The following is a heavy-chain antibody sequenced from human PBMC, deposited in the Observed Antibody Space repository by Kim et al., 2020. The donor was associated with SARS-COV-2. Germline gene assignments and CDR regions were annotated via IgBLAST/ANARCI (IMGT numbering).Heavy chain of an antibody. D-gene: IGHD3-22*01. Sequence: DSVKGRFTISRDNAKNSLYLKMNSLRAEDTDVYYCAREVVVHGSLGGMDVWGQGTTVTVSS. V-gene: IGHV3-21*01. CDR3: AREVVVHGSLGGMDV. J-gene: IGHJ6*02.